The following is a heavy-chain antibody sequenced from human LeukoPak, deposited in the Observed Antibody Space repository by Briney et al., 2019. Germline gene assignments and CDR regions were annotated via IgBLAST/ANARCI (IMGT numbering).Heavy chain of an antibody. CDR3: ARDRDYAFDS. D-gene: IGHD4-17*01. CDR1: GFTFSIYS. J-gene: IGHJ4*02. CDR2: IGGTHSNI. V-gene: IGHV3-48*02. Sequence: GSLRLSCAASGFTFSIYSMNWVRQAPGKGLEWVSYIGGTHSNIYYADSVKGRFTISRDDAKNSLYLQMNSLRDEDTAVYYCARDRDYAFDSWGQGTLVTVSS.